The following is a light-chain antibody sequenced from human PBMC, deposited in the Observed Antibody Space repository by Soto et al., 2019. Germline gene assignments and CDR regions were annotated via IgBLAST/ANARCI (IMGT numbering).Light chain of an antibody. J-gene: IGKJ1*01. CDR1: QSISIW. Sequence: DIQMTQSPSTLSASVGVRVTITCRASQSISIWLAWYQQKPGKAPKLLIYKASSLESGVPSRFSGSGSGTEFTLTISSLQPDDFATYYCQQYSNSWTFGQGTKVEIK. CDR3: QQYSNSWT. V-gene: IGKV1-5*03. CDR2: KAS.